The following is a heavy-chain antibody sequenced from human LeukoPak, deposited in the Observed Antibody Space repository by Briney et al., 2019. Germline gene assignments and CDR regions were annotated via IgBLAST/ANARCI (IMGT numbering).Heavy chain of an antibody. V-gene: IGHV1-2*04. J-gene: IGHJ5*02. D-gene: IGHD3-22*01. CDR2: INPNSGGT. CDR1: GYTFTGYY. Sequence: ASVKVSCKASGYTFTGYYMHWVRQAPGQGLEWMGWINPNSGGTNYAQKFQGWVTMTRDTSISTAYMELSRLRSDDTAVYYCARDQGPYYYDSSGSGFDPWGQGTLVTVSS. CDR3: ARDQGPYYYDSSGSGFDP.